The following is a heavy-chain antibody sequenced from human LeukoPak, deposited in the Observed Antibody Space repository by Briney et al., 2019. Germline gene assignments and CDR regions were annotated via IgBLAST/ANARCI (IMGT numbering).Heavy chain of an antibody. CDR3: ARLVTTVTKRNNWFDP. CDR2: INHSGST. D-gene: IGHD4-17*01. V-gene: IGHV4-34*01. CDR1: GGSFSGYF. J-gene: IGHJ5*02. Sequence: SETLSLTCAVYGGSFSGYFWSWIRQAPGKGLEWIGEINHSGSTNYNPSLKSRVTISIDTSKNQFSLKLRSVTAADTAVYYCARLVTTVTKRNNWFDPWGQGALVTVSS.